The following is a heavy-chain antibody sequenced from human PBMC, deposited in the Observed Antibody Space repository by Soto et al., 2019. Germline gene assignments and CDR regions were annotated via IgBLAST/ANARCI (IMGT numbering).Heavy chain of an antibody. J-gene: IGHJ6*03. Sequence: GGSLRLSCAASGFTFSSYSMNWVRQAPGKGLEWVSSISSSSSYIYYADSVKGRFTIYRDNAKNSLYLQMNSLRAEDTAVYYCARDHRGKVHSSSWYYYYMDVWGKGTTVTVSS. CDR3: ARDHRGKVHSSSWYYYYMDV. CDR1: GFTFSSYS. CDR2: ISSSSSYI. D-gene: IGHD6-13*01. V-gene: IGHV3-21*01.